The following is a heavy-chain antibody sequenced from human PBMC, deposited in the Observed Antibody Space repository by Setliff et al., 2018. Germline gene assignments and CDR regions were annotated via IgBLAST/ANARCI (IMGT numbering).Heavy chain of an antibody. CDR3: ARGPRYDYESSGYHYMKRFDY. CDR2: IHNNGRI. CDR1: GASITSYY. D-gene: IGHD3-22*01. V-gene: IGHV4-59*12. Sequence: KPSETLSLTCSVSGASITSYYWSWIRQPPGKGLEWIAYIHNNGRIKYNPALKSRVTISLDTSKNQFSLNLNSATAADTAVYYCARGPRYDYESSGYHYMKRFDYWGQGTLVTVSS. J-gene: IGHJ4*02.